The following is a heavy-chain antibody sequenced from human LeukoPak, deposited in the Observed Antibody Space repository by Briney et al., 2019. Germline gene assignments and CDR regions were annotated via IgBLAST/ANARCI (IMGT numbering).Heavy chain of an antibody. V-gene: IGHV4-59*08. Sequence: SETLSLTCTVSGGSISSYYWSWIRQPPGKGLEWIGYIYYSGSTNYNPSLKSRVTISVDTSKNQFSLKLSSVTAADTAVYYCARGLQWELLDYWGQGTLVTVSS. CDR2: IYYSGST. J-gene: IGHJ4*02. CDR3: ARGLQWELLDY. CDR1: GGSISSYY. D-gene: IGHD1-26*01.